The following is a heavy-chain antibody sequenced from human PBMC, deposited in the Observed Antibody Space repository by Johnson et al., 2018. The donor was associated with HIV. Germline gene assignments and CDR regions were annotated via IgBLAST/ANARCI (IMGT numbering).Heavy chain of an antibody. CDR3: ARARLLWFRELWPHDAFDI. D-gene: IGHD3-10*01. J-gene: IGHJ3*02. CDR2: IYSGGST. Sequence: MLLVESGGGLVQPGGSLRLSCAASGFTVSSNYMNWVRQAPGKGLEWVSVIYSGGSTYYADSVKGRFTISRDNSRDTLSLQMNSLRVEDTALYYCARARLLWFRELWPHDAFDIWGQGTKVTVSS. V-gene: IGHV3-66*02. CDR1: GFTVSSNY.